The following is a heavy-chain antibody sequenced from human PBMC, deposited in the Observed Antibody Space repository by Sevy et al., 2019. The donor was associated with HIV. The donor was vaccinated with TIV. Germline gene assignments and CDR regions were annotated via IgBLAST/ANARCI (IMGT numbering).Heavy chain of an antibody. CDR1: GLSVTNNG. V-gene: IGHV3-30*18. Sequence: GGSLRLSCEVSGLSVTNNGMHWVRQAPGKGLEWVAVISYDGINKYYGDSVKGRFIISRVRSKNTLYLQMNILRIEDTAVYYCAKDFTGCYGMDVWGQGTTVTVSS. J-gene: IGHJ6*02. D-gene: IGHD3-9*01. CDR2: ISYDGINK. CDR3: AKDFTGCYGMDV.